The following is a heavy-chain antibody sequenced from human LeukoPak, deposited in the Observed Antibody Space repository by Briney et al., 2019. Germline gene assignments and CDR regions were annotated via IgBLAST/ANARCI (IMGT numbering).Heavy chain of an antibody. V-gene: IGHV1-46*01. CDR2: INPSGGNT. CDR1: GYIFTSYY. J-gene: IGHJ6*04. D-gene: IGHD3-10*01. Sequence: ASVKVSCKASGYIFTSYYMHWVRQAPGQGLEWMGIINPSGGNTTYAQKFQGRVTMTRDMSTSTVYMELSSLRSEDTAVYYCARGILWFGDDVWGKGTTVTISS. CDR3: ARGILWFGDDV.